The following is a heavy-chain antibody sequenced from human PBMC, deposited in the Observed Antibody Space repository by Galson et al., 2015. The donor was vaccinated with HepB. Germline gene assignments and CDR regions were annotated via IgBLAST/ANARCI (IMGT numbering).Heavy chain of an antibody. V-gene: IGHV3-66*01. CDR2: LYTGLST. D-gene: IGHD1-1*01. CDR3: ARDLALYNSAATGY. CDR1: GFTVSSNY. Sequence: SLRLSCAASGFTVSSNYMSWVRQAPGKGLEWVSVLYTGLSTYYSDSVKGRFIISRDNSKNTLYLQMNSLRVEDTAVYYCARDLALYNSAATGYWGRGALVTGSS. J-gene: IGHJ4*02.